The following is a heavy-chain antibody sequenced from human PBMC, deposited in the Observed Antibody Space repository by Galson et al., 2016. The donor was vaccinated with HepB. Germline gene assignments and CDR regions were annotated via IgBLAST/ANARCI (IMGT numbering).Heavy chain of an antibody. CDR3: AKDGGYSSGKYYPDY. J-gene: IGHJ4*02. Sequence: KGLEWVATIRGDGDYTNYADSVKGRFTISRDNSKNTPFLEMNSLRAEDTAIYYCAKDGGYSSGKYYPDYWGQGTLVTVSS. D-gene: IGHD3-10*01. CDR2: IRGDGDYT. V-gene: IGHV3-23*01.